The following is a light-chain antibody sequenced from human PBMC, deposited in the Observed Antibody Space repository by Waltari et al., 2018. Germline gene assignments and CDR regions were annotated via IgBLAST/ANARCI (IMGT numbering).Light chain of an antibody. CDR3: QSYDSNNPVV. CDR1: SGRIASNH. Sequence: NFMLTRPHSVSESPGKTVTIPCTRSSGRIASNHVQWYQQRPGSAPTTVIYEDTQRPSGVPDRFSGSIDSSTNSASLTISGLKTEDEADYYCQSYDSNNPVVFGGGTKLTVL. CDR2: EDT. J-gene: IGLJ2*01. V-gene: IGLV6-57*04.